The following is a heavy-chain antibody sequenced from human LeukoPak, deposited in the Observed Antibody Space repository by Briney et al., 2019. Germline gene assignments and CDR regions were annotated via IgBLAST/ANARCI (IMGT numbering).Heavy chain of an antibody. CDR3: AKGSGGSGSYSKYYFDY. D-gene: IGHD3-10*01. J-gene: IGHJ4*02. V-gene: IGHV3-23*01. CDR2: ISGSGGTT. CDR1: GFTFSSYG. Sequence: GGSLRLSCAASGFTFSSYGMNWVRQAPGKGLEWVSAISGSGGTTYYADSLRGRFTISRDNSKNTVYLQINSLRADDTAVHYCAKGSGGSGSYSKYYFDYWGQGTLVTVSS.